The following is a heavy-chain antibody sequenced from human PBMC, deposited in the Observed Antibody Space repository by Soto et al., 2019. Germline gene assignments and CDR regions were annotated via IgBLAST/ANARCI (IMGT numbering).Heavy chain of an antibody. J-gene: IGHJ4*02. Sequence: SETLSLTCTVSGGSISSSSYYWGWIRQPPGKGLEWIGSIYYSGSTYYNPSLKSRVTISVDTSKNQFSLKLSSVTAADTAVYYCARHGIVGATWDVPELDYWGQGTLVTVSS. CDR3: ARHGIVGATWDVPELDY. D-gene: IGHD1-26*01. CDR1: GGSISSSSYY. V-gene: IGHV4-39*01. CDR2: IYYSGST.